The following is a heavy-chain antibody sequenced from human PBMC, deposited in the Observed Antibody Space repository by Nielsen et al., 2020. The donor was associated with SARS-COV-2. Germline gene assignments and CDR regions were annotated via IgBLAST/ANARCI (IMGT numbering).Heavy chain of an antibody. CDR1: GFTFSSYG. V-gene: IGHV3-30*18. J-gene: IGHJ4*02. CDR2: ISYDGSNK. Sequence: GESLKISCAASGFTFSSYGMHWVRQAPGKGLEWVAVISYDGSNKYYADSVKGRFTISRDNSKNTLYLQMNSLRAEDTAVYYCAKDARITIFGVVMGGANFDYWGQGTLVTVSS. CDR3: AKDARITIFGVVMGGANFDY. D-gene: IGHD3-3*01.